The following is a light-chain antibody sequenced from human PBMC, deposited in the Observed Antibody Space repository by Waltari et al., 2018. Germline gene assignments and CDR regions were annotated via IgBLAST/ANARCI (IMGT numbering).Light chain of an antibody. CDR1: SSDVGRPNF. Sequence: QSALTQSASVSGSPGQSITISCTGTSSDVGRPNFVSWYQQYPGKAPKLLIYEGNKRPSGVSKRFSGSQYANTASLTISGLQAEDEADYYGSSYAGPIIFGGGTKLTVL. CDR2: EGN. J-gene: IGLJ2*01. V-gene: IGLV2-23*01. CDR3: SSYAGPII.